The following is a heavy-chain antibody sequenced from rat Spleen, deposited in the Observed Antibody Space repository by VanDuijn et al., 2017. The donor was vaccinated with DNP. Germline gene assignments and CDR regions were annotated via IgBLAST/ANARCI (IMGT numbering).Heavy chain of an antibody. J-gene: IGHJ2*01. Sequence: EVQLVESGGGLVQPGGSLKLSCLASGFTFSDYGMNWIRQAPGKGLEWVASITSSSIYIYYADSVEGRFTISRENARNTLYLQMTSLRSEDTALYYCARQGKNYGGTADYWGQGVMVTVSS. V-gene: IGHV5-34*01. CDR3: ARQGKNYGGTADY. CDR1: GFTFSDYG. CDR2: ITSSSIYI. D-gene: IGHD1-11*01.